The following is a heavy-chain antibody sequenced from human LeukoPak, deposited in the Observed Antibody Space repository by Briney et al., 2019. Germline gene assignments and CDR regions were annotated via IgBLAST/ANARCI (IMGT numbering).Heavy chain of an antibody. V-gene: IGHV1-2*02. Sequence: ASVKVSCKASGYTFTDYYMHWVRQAPGQGLEWMGWINPNSGGTNYAQKFQGRVTMTRDTSISTAYMELSRLTSDDTAVYYCATNLAAAGSYWYFDLWGRGTLVTVSS. D-gene: IGHD6-13*01. J-gene: IGHJ2*01. CDR2: INPNSGGT. CDR3: ATNLAAAGSYWYFDL. CDR1: GYTFTDYY.